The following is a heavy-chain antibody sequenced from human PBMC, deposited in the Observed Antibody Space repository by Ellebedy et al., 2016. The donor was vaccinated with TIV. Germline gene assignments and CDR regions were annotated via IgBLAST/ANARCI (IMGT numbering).Heavy chain of an antibody. CDR2: IYSDGIT. J-gene: IGHJ4*02. V-gene: IGHV3-53*01. CDR1: GFNVTGDS. CDR3: ARDLRKYYCDY. Sequence: GESLKISCAVSGFNVTGDSMTWVRQAPGRGLEWVALIYSDGITYYADSVKGRFTISRDSSKNTVYLQMNSLRAEETAVYYCARDLRKYYCDYWGQGTLVTVSS. D-gene: IGHD1-14*01.